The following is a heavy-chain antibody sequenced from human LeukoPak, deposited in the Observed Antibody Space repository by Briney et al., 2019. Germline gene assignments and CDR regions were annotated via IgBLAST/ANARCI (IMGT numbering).Heavy chain of an antibody. CDR1: GFTFSSYG. Sequence: PGGSLRLSCAASGFTFSSYGMHWVRQAPGKGLEWVAFIRYDGSNKYYADSVKGRFTISRDNSKNTLYLQMNSLRAEDTAVYYCAKAPPGYSGYDYSYLNYYYYMDVWGKGTTVTISS. V-gene: IGHV3-30*02. D-gene: IGHD5-12*01. CDR3: AKAPPGYSGYDYSYLNYYYYMDV. CDR2: IRYDGSNK. J-gene: IGHJ6*03.